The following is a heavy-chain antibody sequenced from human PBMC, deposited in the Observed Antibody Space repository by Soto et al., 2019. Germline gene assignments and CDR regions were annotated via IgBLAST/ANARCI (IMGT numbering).Heavy chain of an antibody. CDR3: ARDGKSYDSSGYYAPFAYYYYGMDV. CDR1: GFTFSSYS. V-gene: IGHV3-21*01. D-gene: IGHD3-22*01. J-gene: IGHJ6*02. Sequence: GWSLRLSCAACGFTFSSYSMNWVRQAPGKGLEWVSSISSSSSYIYYADSVKGRFTISRDNAKNSLYLQMNSLRAEDTAVYYCARDGKSYDSSGYYAPFAYYYYGMDVWGQGTTVTVSS. CDR2: ISSSSSYI.